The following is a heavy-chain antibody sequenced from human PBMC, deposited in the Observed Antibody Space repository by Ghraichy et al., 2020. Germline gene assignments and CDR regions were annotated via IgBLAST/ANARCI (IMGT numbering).Heavy chain of an antibody. Sequence: GESLNISCAASGFTFSTYSMNWVRQAPGKGLEWVSSISSSGSYIYYADSVKGRFTISRDNAKNSLYLQINSLRAEDTAVYYCARGLACSSTSCYIGYFDYWGQGTLVTVSS. CDR2: ISSSGSYI. CDR3: ARGLACSSTSCYIGYFDY. J-gene: IGHJ4*02. CDR1: GFTFSTYS. D-gene: IGHD2-2*02. V-gene: IGHV3-21*01.